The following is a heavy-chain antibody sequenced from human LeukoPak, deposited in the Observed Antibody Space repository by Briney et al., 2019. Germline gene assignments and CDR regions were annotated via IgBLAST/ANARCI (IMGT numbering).Heavy chain of an antibody. J-gene: IGHJ4*02. CDR1: GFTFN. V-gene: IGHV3-21*01. CDR3: AREPTTVSPPG. Sequence: GGSLRLSCAASGFTFNMNWVRQAPGKGLEWVSSISSSGAYIFYADSVKGRFTISRDNAKNSLYLQMNSLRAEDTAVYYCAREPTTVSPPGWGQGTLVTVSS. CDR2: ISSSGAYI. D-gene: IGHD4-11*01.